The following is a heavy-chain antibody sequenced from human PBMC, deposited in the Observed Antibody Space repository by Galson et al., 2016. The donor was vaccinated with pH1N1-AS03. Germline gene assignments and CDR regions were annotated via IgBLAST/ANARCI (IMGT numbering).Heavy chain of an antibody. CDR1: GFTVSSGHH. J-gene: IGHJ6*02. D-gene: IGHD3-3*01. CDR2: IHPGGDT. CDR3: AGDEGFANGINV. Sequence: SLRLSCAATGFTVSSGHHMGWIRQAPGKGLEWVSVIHPGGDTYNADSVKGRFTISRDNFENMVYLQMNSLRPEDTAVYYCAGDEGFANGINVWGQGTTVTVSS. V-gene: IGHV3-66*02.